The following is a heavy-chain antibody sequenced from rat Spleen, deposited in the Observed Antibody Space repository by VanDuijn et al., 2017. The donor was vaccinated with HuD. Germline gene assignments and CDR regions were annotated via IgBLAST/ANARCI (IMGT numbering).Heavy chain of an antibody. CDR1: GFTFSDYY. V-gene: IGHV5-31*01. CDR3: TRRSPYYVMDA. D-gene: IGHD1-2*01. Sequence: EVQLVESDGGLVQPGRSLKLSCAASGFTFSDYYVTWIRQAPGKGLEWVASITDTGGNTYYPDSVKGRFTISRDDEKSTLYLQMNSLRYEDTATYYCTRRSPYYVMDAWGQGASVTVSS. CDR2: ITDTGGNT. J-gene: IGHJ4*01.